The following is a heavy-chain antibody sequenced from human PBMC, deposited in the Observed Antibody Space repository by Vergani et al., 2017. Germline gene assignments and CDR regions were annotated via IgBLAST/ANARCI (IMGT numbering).Heavy chain of an antibody. CDR2: IYYSGST. Sequence: QLQLQESGPGLVKPSETLSLTCTVSGGSFSSSYYWGWIRQPPGKGLEWIGSIYYSGSTYYNPSLRSRVTISVDTSKNQFSLKLSSVTAADTAVYYCARHQEGGWFDPWGQGTLVTVSS. D-gene: IGHD3-16*01. CDR3: ARHQEGGWFDP. CDR1: GGSFSSSYY. J-gene: IGHJ5*02. V-gene: IGHV4-39*01.